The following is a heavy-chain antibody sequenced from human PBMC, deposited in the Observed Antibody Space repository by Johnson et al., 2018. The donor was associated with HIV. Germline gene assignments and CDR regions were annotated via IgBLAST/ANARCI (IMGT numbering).Heavy chain of an antibody. CDR2: IKQDESEK. Sequence: EVQLVESGGGLVQPGGSLRLSCAASGFTFSNYWMSWVRQVPGKGLEWVANIKQDESEKYYVDSVKGRLTISRENAKNSLYLQMNSLRAGDTAVYYCVRARGYSLAFDIWGQGTMVTVSS. J-gene: IGHJ3*02. D-gene: IGHD2-21*01. CDR1: GFTFSNYW. CDR3: VRARGYSLAFDI. V-gene: IGHV3-7*01.